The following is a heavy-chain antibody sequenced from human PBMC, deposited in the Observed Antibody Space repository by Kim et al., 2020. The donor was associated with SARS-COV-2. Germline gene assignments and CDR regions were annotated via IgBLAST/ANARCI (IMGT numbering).Heavy chain of an antibody. CDR3: ATLPGGHRKYYGMDV. V-gene: IGHV4-31*02. D-gene: IGHD2-15*01. Sequence: PSLKSRVTISVDTSKNQFTLKLSSVTAADTAVYYCATLPGGHRKYYGMDVWGQGTTVTVSS. J-gene: IGHJ6*02.